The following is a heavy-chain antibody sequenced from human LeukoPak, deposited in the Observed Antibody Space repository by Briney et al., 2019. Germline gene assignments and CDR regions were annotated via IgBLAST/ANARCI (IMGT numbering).Heavy chain of an antibody. Sequence: SETLSLTCTVSGGSISSSSYYWGWIRQPPGKGLEWIGSIYYSGSTYYNPSLKSRVTISVDTSKNQFSLKLSSVTAADTAVYYCARIHYGDLLPDYWGQGTLVTVPS. CDR3: ARIHYGDLLPDY. CDR2: IYYSGST. CDR1: GGSISSSSYY. V-gene: IGHV4-39*01. D-gene: IGHD4-17*01. J-gene: IGHJ4*02.